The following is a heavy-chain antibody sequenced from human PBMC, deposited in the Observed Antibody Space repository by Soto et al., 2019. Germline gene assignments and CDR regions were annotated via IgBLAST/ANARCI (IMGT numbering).Heavy chain of an antibody. CDR1: GGSINTFY. CDR2: IFSSGST. V-gene: IGHV4-4*07. J-gene: IGHJ4*01. D-gene: IGHD5-18*01. Sequence: SETLSLTCTVSGGSINTFYWSWVRQPDWKGLEWIGRIFSSGSTSFNPSLESRVAMSVDTSKNHFSLNLSSVTAADMAVYYCAREGSYSAYNFAHGIQLWSFDFWGHGALVTVPS. CDR3: AREGSYSAYNFAHGIQLWSFDF.